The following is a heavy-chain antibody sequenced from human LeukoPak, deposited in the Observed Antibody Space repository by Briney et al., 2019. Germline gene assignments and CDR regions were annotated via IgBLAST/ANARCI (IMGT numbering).Heavy chain of an antibody. CDR3: ATLPPDCSSTSCHYYYYYGMDV. J-gene: IGHJ6*02. Sequence: VASVKVSCEASGYTFTSYALSWVRQAPGQGLEWMGWLNINNGNTKYAQKFQGRVTMTEDTSTDTAYMELSSLRSEDTAVYYCATLPPDCSSTSCHYYYYYGMDVWGQGTTVTVSS. CDR2: LNINNGNT. V-gene: IGHV1-18*04. CDR1: GYTFTSYA. D-gene: IGHD2-2*01.